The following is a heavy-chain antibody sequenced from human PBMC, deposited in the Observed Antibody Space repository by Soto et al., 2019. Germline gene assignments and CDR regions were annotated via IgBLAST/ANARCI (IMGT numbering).Heavy chain of an antibody. V-gene: IGHV4-31*03. Sequence: SETLSLTCTVSGGSISSGGYYWSWIRQHPGKGLEWIGYIYYSGSTYYNPSLKSRVTISVDTSKNQFSLKLSSVTAADTAVYYCARSRTAYSNYYFDSWGQGTLVTVSS. J-gene: IGHJ4*02. CDR3: ARSRTAYSNYYFDS. CDR2: IYYSGST. CDR1: GGSISSGGYY. D-gene: IGHD4-4*01.